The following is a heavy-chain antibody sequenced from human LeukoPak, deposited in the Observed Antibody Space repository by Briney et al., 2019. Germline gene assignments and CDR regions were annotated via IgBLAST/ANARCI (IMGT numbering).Heavy chain of an antibody. J-gene: IGHJ4*02. D-gene: IGHD3-3*01. CDR3: AKKSPIFGVVIPLFDY. Sequence: GGSLRLSCAGSGFNFSSFVMTWVRQAPGKGLEWVSSISASGRSTYYADSVKGRFTVYRDNSKNTLYLQVNSLRAEDTAVYLCAKKSPIFGVVIPLFDYWGQGTLVSVSS. CDR2: ISASGRST. V-gene: IGHV3-23*01. CDR1: GFNFSSFV.